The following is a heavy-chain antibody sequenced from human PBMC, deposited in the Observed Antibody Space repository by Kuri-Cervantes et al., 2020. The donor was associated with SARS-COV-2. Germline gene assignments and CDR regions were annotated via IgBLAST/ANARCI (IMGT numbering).Heavy chain of an antibody. J-gene: IGHJ2*01. CDR3: ARDRRIQLWLYGSWYFDL. CDR2: ISSSSSYI. Sequence: GESLKISCAASGFTFSSYWMSWVRQAPGKGLEWVSSISSSSSYIYYADSVKGRFTISRDNAKNSLYLQMNSLRAEDPAVYYCARDRRIQLWLYGSWYFDLWGRGTLVTVSS. CDR1: GFTFSSYW. V-gene: IGHV3-21*01. D-gene: IGHD5-18*01.